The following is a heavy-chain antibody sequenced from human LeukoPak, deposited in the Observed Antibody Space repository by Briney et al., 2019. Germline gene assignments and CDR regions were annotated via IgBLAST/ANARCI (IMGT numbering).Heavy chain of an antibody. CDR2: ISAYNGNT. Sequence: ASVKVSCKASGYTFTSYGISWVRQAPGQGLEWMGWISAYNGNTNYAQKLQGRVTMTTDTSTSTAYVELRSLRSDDTAVCYCARDKGVVVAATPGFHGYWGQGTLVTVSS. V-gene: IGHV1-18*01. CDR3: ARDKGVVVAATPGFHGY. J-gene: IGHJ4*02. D-gene: IGHD2-15*01. CDR1: GYTFTSYG.